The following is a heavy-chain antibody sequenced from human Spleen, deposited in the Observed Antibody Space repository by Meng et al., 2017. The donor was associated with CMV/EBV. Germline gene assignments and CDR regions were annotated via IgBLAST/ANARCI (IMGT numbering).Heavy chain of an antibody. CDR3: ARGLVSLQY. CDR1: GFTFSSYE. D-gene: IGHD2-8*02. J-gene: IGHJ4*02. V-gene: IGHV3-48*03. Sequence: GGSLRLSCAASGFTFSSYEMNWVRQAPGKGLEWILYISSSGSVIYYADFVKGRFTISRDNANNSLYLQMYYLRADDTAVYYCARGLVSLQYWGQGTLVTVSS. CDR2: ISSSGSVI.